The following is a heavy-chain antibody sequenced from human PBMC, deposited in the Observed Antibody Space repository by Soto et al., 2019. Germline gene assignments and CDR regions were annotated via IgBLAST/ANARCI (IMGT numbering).Heavy chain of an antibody. D-gene: IGHD1-1*01. CDR3: AKSWPSATGTSHY. Sequence: EVQLLESGGGLVQPGGSLRLSCAASEFTFSNYAMNWVRQAPGKGLEWVSTIIGSGGRTYYADSVKGRFTISRDNSKNTLYLQRDSLRAEDTAVYYCAKSWPSATGTSHYWGQGTLVSVSS. CDR2: IIGSGGRT. V-gene: IGHV3-23*01. J-gene: IGHJ4*02. CDR1: EFTFSNYA.